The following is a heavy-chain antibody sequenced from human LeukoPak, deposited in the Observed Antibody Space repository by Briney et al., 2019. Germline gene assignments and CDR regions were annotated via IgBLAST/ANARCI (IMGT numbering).Heavy chain of an antibody. CDR3: TRGGYGGGSFDY. V-gene: IGHV3-49*04. Sequence: GRSLRLSCTASGFTFGDYAMSWVRQAPGKGLEWVGFVRVKGYGATTEYAVSVKGRFTISRDDSKSIAHLQMNSLKTDDTGVYYCTRGGYGGGSFDYWGQGTLVTVSS. D-gene: IGHD4-23*01. CDR1: GFTFGDYA. CDR2: VRVKGYGATT. J-gene: IGHJ4*02.